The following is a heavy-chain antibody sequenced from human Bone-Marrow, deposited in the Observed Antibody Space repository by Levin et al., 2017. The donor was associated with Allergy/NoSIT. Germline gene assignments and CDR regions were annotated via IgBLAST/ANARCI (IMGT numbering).Heavy chain of an antibody. CDR3: ARDGSSRDCSSTSCYGSIAAAGTLTS. V-gene: IGHV1-2*06. D-gene: IGHD2-2*01. Sequence: ASVKVSCKASGYTFTGYYMHWVRQAPGQGLEWMGRINPNSGGTNYAQKFQGRVTMTRDTSISTAYMELSRLRSDDTAVYYCARDGSSRDCSSTSCYGSIAAAGTLTSWGQGTLVTVSS. J-gene: IGHJ5*02. CDR2: INPNSGGT. CDR1: GYTFTGYY.